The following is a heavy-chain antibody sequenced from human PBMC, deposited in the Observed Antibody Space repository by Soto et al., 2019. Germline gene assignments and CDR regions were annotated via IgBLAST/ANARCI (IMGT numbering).Heavy chain of an antibody. CDR3: AKAYGPYYYYGMDV. CDR1: GFTFSVYA. Sequence: PGGSLRLSCEVSGFTFSVYAMSWVRQAQGKGLEWVSAISGGGGRTYYADSVKGRFTISRDNSKNTLSLQMNSLRAEDTAIYYRAKAYGPYYYYGMDVWGQGTTVTVSS. CDR2: ISGGGGRT. D-gene: IGHD4-17*01. V-gene: IGHV3-23*01. J-gene: IGHJ6*02.